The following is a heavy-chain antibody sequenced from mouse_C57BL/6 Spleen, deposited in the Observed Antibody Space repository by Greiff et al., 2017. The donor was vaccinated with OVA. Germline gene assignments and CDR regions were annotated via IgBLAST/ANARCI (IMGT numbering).Heavy chain of an antibody. Sequence: QVQLQQPGAELVKPGASVKLSCKASGYTFTSYWMHWVKQRPGQGLEWIGMIHPNSGSTNYHEKFKSKATLTVAKSSSTAYMQLSSLTSEDSAVYYCARLRSNYDYAMDYWGQGTSVTVSS. V-gene: IGHV1-64*01. J-gene: IGHJ4*01. CDR2: IHPNSGST. D-gene: IGHD2-5*01. CDR1: GYTFTSYW. CDR3: ARLRSNYDYAMDY.